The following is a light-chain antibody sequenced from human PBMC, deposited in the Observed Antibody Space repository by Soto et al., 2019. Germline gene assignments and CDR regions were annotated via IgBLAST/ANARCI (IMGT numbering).Light chain of an antibody. Sequence: EIVLTQSPGTLSLSPGERATLSCRASQSVSSNYLAWYQQKPGQTPRLLIYGASSRATGITDRFSGSVSGTDFTLTISRLEPDDFAVFYCQQYGGSPWTFGQGTKVEIK. CDR2: GAS. CDR1: QSVSSNY. CDR3: QQYGGSPWT. V-gene: IGKV3-20*01. J-gene: IGKJ1*01.